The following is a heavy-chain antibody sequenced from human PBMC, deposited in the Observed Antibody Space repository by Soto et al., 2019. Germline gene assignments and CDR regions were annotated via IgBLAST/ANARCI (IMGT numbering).Heavy chain of an antibody. V-gene: IGHV1-2*02. J-gene: IGHJ4*02. Sequence: GASVKVSCKASGYTFTGYYMHWVRQAPGQGLEWMGWINPNSGGTNYAQKFQGRVTMTRDTSISTAYMELSRLRSDDTAVYYCARGYELRFLEWLLSFWGQGTLVTSPQ. D-gene: IGHD3-3*01. CDR2: INPNSGGT. CDR1: GYTFTGYY. CDR3: ARGYELRFLEWLLSF.